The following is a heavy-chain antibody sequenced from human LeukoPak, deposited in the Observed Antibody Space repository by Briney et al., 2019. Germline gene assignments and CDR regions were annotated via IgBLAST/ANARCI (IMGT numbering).Heavy chain of an antibody. D-gene: IGHD6-13*01. CDR2: IYHSGST. CDR1: GGSISSYY. J-gene: IGHJ5*02. Sequence: SETLSLTCTVSGGSISSYYWGWIRQPPGKGLEWIGSIYHSGSTYYNPSLKSRVTISVDTSKNQFSLKLSSVTAADTAVYYCARERIAAANNWFDPWGQGTLVTVSS. V-gene: IGHV4-38-2*02. CDR3: ARERIAAANNWFDP.